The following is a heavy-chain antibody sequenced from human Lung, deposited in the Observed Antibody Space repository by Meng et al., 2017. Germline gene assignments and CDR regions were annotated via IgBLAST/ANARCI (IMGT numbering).Heavy chain of an antibody. J-gene: IGHJ4*02. Sequence: QGELVESGAEVKKAGSSVQVSCKAFGGTFSSSAIRWVRQAPGQGLEWMGGIIPLFDTTHYAQNFQGRVSITADESTRTAYMELSSLRSEDTAVYYCARALGLTTMMTYWGQGTLVTVSS. CDR1: GGTFSSSA. V-gene: IGHV1-69*12. CDR3: ARALGLTTMMTY. D-gene: IGHD3-22*01. CDR2: IIPLFDTT.